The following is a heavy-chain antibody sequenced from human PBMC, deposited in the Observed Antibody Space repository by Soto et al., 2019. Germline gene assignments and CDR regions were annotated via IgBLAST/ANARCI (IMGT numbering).Heavy chain of an antibody. D-gene: IGHD3-16*01. Sequence: EVQLVESGGGLVQPGGSLRLTCAASGFTLSGYWMSWVRQAPGKGLEWVANVKQDGSDKYYVDSVKGRFTISRDNAKKSLYLQMNSLRAEDTAVYYWARGGGNFDQWGQGTLVTVSS. J-gene: IGHJ4*02. CDR1: GFTLSGYW. CDR2: VKQDGSDK. CDR3: ARGGGNFDQ. V-gene: IGHV3-7*04.